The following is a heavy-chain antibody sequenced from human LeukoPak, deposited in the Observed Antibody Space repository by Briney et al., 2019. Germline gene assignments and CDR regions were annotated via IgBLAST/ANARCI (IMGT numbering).Heavy chain of an antibody. CDR3: TADGANSDP. CDR2: IRGSSHFV. Sequence: GGSLRLSCAVSGLTLSNNSMNWVRQAPGKGLEWVSLIRGSSHFVSYVDSVKGRFTISRDIAEKSLFLQMNSLRPEDTAVYYCTADGANSDPWGQGTLVTVSS. D-gene: IGHD3-10*01. CDR1: GLTLSNNS. J-gene: IGHJ5*02. V-gene: IGHV3-21*01.